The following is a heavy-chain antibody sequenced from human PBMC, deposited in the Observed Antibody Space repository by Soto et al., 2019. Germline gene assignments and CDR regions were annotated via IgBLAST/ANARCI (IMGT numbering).Heavy chain of an antibody. J-gene: IGHJ3*02. CDR2: IYYSGST. Sequence: PSETLSLTCTVSGGSIRSYYWSWIRQPPGKGLEWIGYIYYSGSTNYNPSLKSRVTISVDTSKNQFSLKLSSVTAADTAVYYCARRRAAADAFDIWGQGTMVTVSS. D-gene: IGHD6-13*01. CDR1: GGSIRSYY. V-gene: IGHV4-59*08. CDR3: ARRRAAADAFDI.